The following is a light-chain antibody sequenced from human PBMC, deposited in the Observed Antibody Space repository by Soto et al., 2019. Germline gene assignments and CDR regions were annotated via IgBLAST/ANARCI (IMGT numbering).Light chain of an antibody. CDR1: QGISSA. Sequence: AIQLTQSPSSLSASVGDRVTITCRASQGISSALVWYQQKPGKAPKLLIYDASSLESGVPSRFSGSGSGTDFTLTISSLQPEDFATYYCQQFNSYLITFGQGTRLEIK. CDR2: DAS. J-gene: IGKJ5*01. V-gene: IGKV1-13*02. CDR3: QQFNSYLIT.